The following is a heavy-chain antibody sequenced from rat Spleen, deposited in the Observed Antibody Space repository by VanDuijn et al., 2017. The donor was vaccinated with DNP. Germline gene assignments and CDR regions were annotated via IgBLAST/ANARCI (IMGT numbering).Heavy chain of an antibody. CDR2: INPDGTNT. CDR3: TKTLQWYAMDA. CDR1: GFTFNTYW. J-gene: IGHJ4*01. V-gene: IGHV5-58*01. Sequence: EVQLVETGGGLVQPGRSLKLSCVASGFTFNTYWMFWVRQAPGKGLEWVASINPDGTNTYYLDSVKGRFTISRDNAENTVYLQMNSLRSEDTATYYCTKTLQWYAMDAWGQGTSVTVSS. D-gene: IGHD1-1*01.